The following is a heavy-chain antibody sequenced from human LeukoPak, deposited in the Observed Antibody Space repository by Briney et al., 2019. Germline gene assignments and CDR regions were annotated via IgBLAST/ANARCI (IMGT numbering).Heavy chain of an antibody. Sequence: ASVKVSCKASGYTFTGYYMHWVRQAPGQGLEWMGWINPSSGGTNYAQKFQGRVTMTRDTSISTAYMELSRLRSDDTAVYYCARDPRRDDILTGYSSAYYYYGMDVWGQGTTVTVSS. CDR3: ARDPRRDDILTGYSSAYYYYGMDV. D-gene: IGHD3-9*01. CDR2: INPSSGGT. CDR1: GYTFTGYY. J-gene: IGHJ6*02. V-gene: IGHV1-2*02.